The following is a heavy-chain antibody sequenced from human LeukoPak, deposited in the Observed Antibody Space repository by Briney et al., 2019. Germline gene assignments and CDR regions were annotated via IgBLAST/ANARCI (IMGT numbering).Heavy chain of an antibody. CDR3: ARGFSGYDPFDY. J-gene: IGHJ4*02. D-gene: IGHD5-12*01. Sequence: GGSLRLSCAVSGFSVSGNYMSWVRQAPGKGLEWVSVIYSGGTTYYADSVKGRFTISRDNSKNTLYLQMNGLRVEDTAVYYCARGFSGYDPFDYWGQGTLVTVSS. CDR2: IYSGGTT. V-gene: IGHV3-66*01. CDR1: GFSVSGNY.